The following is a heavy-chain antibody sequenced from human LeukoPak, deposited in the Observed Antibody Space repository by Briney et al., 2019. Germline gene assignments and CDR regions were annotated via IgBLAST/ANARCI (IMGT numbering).Heavy chain of an antibody. CDR3: ATGPLWYDSSGSLY. Sequence: GASVKVSCKASGYIFTSYYMHWVRQAPGQGLEWMGIINPSGGGTNYAQKFQGRVTMTEDTSTDTAYMELSSLRSEDTAVYYCATGPLWYDSSGSLYWGQGTLVTVSS. D-gene: IGHD3-22*01. CDR1: GYIFTSYY. J-gene: IGHJ4*02. CDR2: INPSGGGT. V-gene: IGHV1-46*01.